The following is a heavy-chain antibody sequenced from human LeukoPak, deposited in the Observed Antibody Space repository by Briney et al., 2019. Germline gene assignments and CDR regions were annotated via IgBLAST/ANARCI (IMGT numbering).Heavy chain of an antibody. J-gene: IGHJ4*02. CDR3: ATRGYSSSWKIDY. CDR2: IYPGDSDT. Sequence: GASLKISCKGSGYSFTSYWIGWVRQMPGKDLEWMGFIYPGDSDTRYSPSFQGQVTISADKSISTAYLQWSSLKASDTAMYYCATRGYSSSWKIDYWGQGTLVTVFS. V-gene: IGHV5-51*01. D-gene: IGHD6-13*01. CDR1: GYSFTSYW.